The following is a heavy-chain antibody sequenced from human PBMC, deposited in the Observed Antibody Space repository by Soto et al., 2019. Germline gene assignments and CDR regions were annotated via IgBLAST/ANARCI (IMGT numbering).Heavy chain of an antibody. D-gene: IGHD5-12*01. J-gene: IGHJ4*02. Sequence: LSLTCTVSGGSISSYYWSWIRQPPGKGLEWIGYIYYSGSTNYNPSLKSRVTISVDTSKNQFSLKLSSVTAADTAVYYCARGWGYSGYEGMWYWGQGTLVTVSS. V-gene: IGHV4-59*01. CDR1: GGSISSYY. CDR2: IYYSGST. CDR3: ARGWGYSGYEGMWY.